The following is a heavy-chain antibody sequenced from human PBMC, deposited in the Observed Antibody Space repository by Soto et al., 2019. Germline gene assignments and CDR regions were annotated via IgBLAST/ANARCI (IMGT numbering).Heavy chain of an antibody. CDR3: ERTPETRDWLDP. J-gene: IGHJ5*02. CDR1: GASVSSYY. CDR2: IYYIGAY. D-gene: IGHD1-7*01. Sequence: SETLSLTCSVSGASVSSYYWSWVRQPPGKGLEWIGYIYYIGAYNYNPSLKSRVTISVDTSKNQFSLKLTSVTAADTAVYYCERTPETRDWLDPWGQGTLVTVSS. V-gene: IGHV4-59*02.